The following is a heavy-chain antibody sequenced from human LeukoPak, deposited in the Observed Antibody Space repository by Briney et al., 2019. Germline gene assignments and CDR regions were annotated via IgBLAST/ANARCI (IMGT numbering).Heavy chain of an antibody. CDR1: GFTFSSYS. J-gene: IGHJ4*02. V-gene: IGHV3-21*01. CDR3: ARERGNYGDY. CDR2: ISSSSSYI. D-gene: IGHD3-10*01. Sequence: GGSLRLSCTASGFTFSSYSMNWVRQAPGKGLEWVSSISSSSSYIYYADSVKGRFTISRDNAKNSLYLQMNSLRAEDTAVYYCARERGNYGDYWGQGTLVTVSS.